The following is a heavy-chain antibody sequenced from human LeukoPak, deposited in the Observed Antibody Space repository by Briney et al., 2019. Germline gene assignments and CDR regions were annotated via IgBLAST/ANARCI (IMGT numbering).Heavy chain of an antibody. V-gene: IGHV3-23*01. CDR1: GFTFSSYA. D-gene: IGHD6-13*01. CDR3: AKWSWCLHFDY. CDR2: ISGSGGST. J-gene: IGHJ4*02. Sequence: GGSLRLSCAASGFTFSSYAMSWVRQAPGKGLEWVSAISGSGGSTYYADSVKGRFTISRDNSKSTLHLQMNSLRAEDTAVYYCAKWSWCLHFDYWGQGTLVTVSS.